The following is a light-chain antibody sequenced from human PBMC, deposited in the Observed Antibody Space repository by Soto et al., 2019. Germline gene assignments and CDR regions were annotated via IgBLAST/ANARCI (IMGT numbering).Light chain of an antibody. V-gene: IGLV2-14*01. Sequence: QSVLTQPASVSGSPGQSITISCTGTSSDIGVYKYVSWYQQHPGKAPNLMIYEVSNRPSGVSNRFSGSKSGNTASLTISGHQAEDEADYYCSSYTSSSTVVFGGGTKVTVL. CDR2: EVS. J-gene: IGLJ2*01. CDR3: SSYTSSSTVV. CDR1: SSDIGVYKY.